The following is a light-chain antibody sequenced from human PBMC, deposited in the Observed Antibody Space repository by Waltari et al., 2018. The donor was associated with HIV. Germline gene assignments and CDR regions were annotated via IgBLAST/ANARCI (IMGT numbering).Light chain of an antibody. J-gene: IGKJ4*01. CDR3: QQYTSYWT. CDR1: QSISTW. Sequence: DLQITQSPSTLSAPVGDRVPITCRASQSISTWLAWYQQNAGKAPKLLIYKASSLESEVPSRFGGSGSGTEYTISISRLQPDDSATDCCQQYTSYWTFSGGTSVEMK. CDR2: KAS. V-gene: IGKV1-5*03.